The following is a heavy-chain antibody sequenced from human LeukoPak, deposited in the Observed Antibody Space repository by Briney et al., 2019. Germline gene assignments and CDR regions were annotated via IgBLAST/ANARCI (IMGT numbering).Heavy chain of an antibody. V-gene: IGHV1-58*02. CDR2: IVVGSGNT. Sequence: SVKVSCKASGFTFTSSAMQWVRQARGQRLEWIGWIVVGSGNTNYAQKFQERVTITRDMSTSTAYMGLSSLRSEDTAVYYWAAGYDSSGYVNWGQGTLVTVSS. D-gene: IGHD3-22*01. CDR1: GFTFTSSA. J-gene: IGHJ4*02. CDR3: AAGYDSSGYVN.